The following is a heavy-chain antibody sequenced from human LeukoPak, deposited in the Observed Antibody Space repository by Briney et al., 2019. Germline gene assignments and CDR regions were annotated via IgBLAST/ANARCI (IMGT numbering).Heavy chain of an antibody. J-gene: IGHJ4*02. CDR3: AKDGRGWFGELMIED. D-gene: IGHD3-10*01. CDR2: ISYDGSNK. V-gene: IGHV3-30*18. Sequence: GGSLRLSCAASGFTFSSYWMSWVRQAPGKGLEWVAVISYDGSNKYYADSVKGRFTLSRDNSKNTLYLQMNRLRREDTAVYYCAKDGRGWFGELMIEDWGQGIMVTVSS. CDR1: GFTFSSYW.